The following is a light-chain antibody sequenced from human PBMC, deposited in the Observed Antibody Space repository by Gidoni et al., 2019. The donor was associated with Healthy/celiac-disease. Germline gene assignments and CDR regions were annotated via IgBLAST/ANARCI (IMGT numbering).Light chain of an antibody. Sequence: IVLTPSPGTLSLSPGERATLSCRASQSVSSSYLAWYQQKPGQAPRLLIYGASSRATGSPDRFSGSGSGTEFTLTISRLEPEDFAVDYGQQYGSSPWTFGQGTKVEIK. J-gene: IGKJ1*01. CDR3: QQYGSSPWT. V-gene: IGKV3-20*01. CDR1: QSVSSSY. CDR2: GAS.